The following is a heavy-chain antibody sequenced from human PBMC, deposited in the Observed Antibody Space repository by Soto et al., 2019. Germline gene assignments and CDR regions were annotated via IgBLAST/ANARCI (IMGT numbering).Heavy chain of an antibody. CDR3: AREPAFYASAALYI. D-gene: IGHD4-17*01. CDR2: VNPNSGGT. CDR1: GYTFTGYY. V-gene: IGHV1-2*02. J-gene: IGHJ3*02. Sequence: ASVKVSCKASGYTFTGYYMLWVRQAPGQGLEGMGWVNPNSGGTNYAQKFQGRVTMTRDTSISTAYMELSSLRSDDTAVCYCAREPAFYASAALYIWGQGTMVTF.